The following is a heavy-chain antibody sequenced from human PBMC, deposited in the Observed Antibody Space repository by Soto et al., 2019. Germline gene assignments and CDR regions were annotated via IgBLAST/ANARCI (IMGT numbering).Heavy chain of an antibody. V-gene: IGHV3-21*01. Sequence: PGGSLRLSCAASGFTFSSYSMNWVRQAPGKGLEWVSSISSSSSYIYYADSVKGRFTISRDNAKNSLYLQMNSLRAEDTAVYYCARVFSCSGGSCYYYYYMDVWGKGTTVTVSS. CDR3: ARVFSCSGGSCYYYYYMDV. J-gene: IGHJ6*03. CDR1: GFTFSSYS. CDR2: ISSSSSYI. D-gene: IGHD2-15*01.